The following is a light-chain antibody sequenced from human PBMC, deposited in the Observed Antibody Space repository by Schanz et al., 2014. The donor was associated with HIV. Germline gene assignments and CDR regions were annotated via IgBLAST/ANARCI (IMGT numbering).Light chain of an antibody. CDR1: SGSVSTSFY. V-gene: IGLV8-61*01. J-gene: IGLJ3*02. CDR3: VLYMGGDSHWV. CDR2: NTD. Sequence: QTVVTQEPSVSVSPGGTVTLTCGLSSGSVSTSFYPTWYRQPPGQPPRPLIYNTDTRSSGVPDRFSGSILGNKAALTITGAQADDESEYYCVLYMGGDSHWVFGGGTKLTVL.